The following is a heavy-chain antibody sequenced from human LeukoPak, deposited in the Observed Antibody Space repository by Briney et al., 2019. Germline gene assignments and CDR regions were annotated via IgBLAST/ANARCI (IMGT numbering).Heavy chain of an antibody. CDR3: AKELSSGYGMEV. CDR1: GFTFSSYW. J-gene: IGHJ6*02. CDR2: IKQDGSEK. V-gene: IGHV3-7*01. Sequence: PGGPLRLSCAASGFTFSSYWMSWVRQAPGKGLEWVANIKQDGSEKYYVDSVKGRFTMSRDNAKNSLYLQMNSLRADDTAIYYCAKELSSGYGMEVWGQGTTVTVSS. D-gene: IGHD6-19*01.